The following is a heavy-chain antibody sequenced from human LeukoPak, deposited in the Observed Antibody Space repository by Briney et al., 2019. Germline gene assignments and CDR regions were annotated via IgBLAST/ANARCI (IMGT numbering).Heavy chain of an antibody. Sequence: ASVKVSCKASGYTFTNYAMNWVRQAPGQGLEWMGWINTNTGNPTYAQGFTGRFVFSLDTSVSTAYLQISSLKAEDTAVYYCAREYRPYPDSSGYRRYYFDYWGQGTLVTVSS. D-gene: IGHD3-22*01. CDR1: GYTFTNYA. CDR3: AREYRPYPDSSGYRRYYFDY. V-gene: IGHV7-4-1*02. CDR2: INTNTGNP. J-gene: IGHJ4*02.